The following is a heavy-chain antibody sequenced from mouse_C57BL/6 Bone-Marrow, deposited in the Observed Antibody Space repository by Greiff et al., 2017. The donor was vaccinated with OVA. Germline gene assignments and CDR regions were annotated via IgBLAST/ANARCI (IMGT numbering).Heavy chain of an antibody. CDR2: IDPETGGT. D-gene: IGHD2-10*02. V-gene: IGHV1-15*01. Sequence: VQLQQSGAELVRPGASVTLSCKASGYTFTDYEMHWVKQTPVHGLEWIGAIDPETGGTAYNQKFKGKAILTADKSSSTAYMELRSLTSEDSAVYYCTRREVWDYWYFDVWGTGTTVTVSS. CDR1: GYTFTDYE. CDR3: TRREVWDYWYFDV. J-gene: IGHJ1*03.